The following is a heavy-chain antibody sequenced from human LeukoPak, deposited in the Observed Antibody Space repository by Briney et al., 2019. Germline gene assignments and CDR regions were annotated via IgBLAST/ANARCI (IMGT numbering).Heavy chain of an antibody. CDR2: INHSGST. D-gene: IGHD3-10*01. CDR3: ARGVLWFGELFLVRGAIIDY. V-gene: IGHV4-34*01. CDR1: GGSFSGYN. J-gene: IGHJ4*02. Sequence: SETLSLTCAVYGGSFSGYNWSWIRHPPGKGLEWFGEINHSGSTNYNPSLKSRVTISVDTSKTQFSVKLSSVTAADTAVYYGARGVLWFGELFLVRGAIIDYWGQGTLVTVSS.